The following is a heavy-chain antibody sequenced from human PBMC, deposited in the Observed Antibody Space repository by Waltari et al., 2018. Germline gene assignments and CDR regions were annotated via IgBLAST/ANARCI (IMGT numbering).Heavy chain of an antibody. Sequence: EVRLVQSGGGLVQPGGSLRRSCVASGFTFGGSWMSWVRQAPEKGLEFVANIDQDGSTTNYMGPVKGRFTISRDNAKNSVYLQMNSLRVDDTAVYFCARDPFHSSFDYWGQGALVTVSS. V-gene: IGHV3-7*01. CDR2: IDQDGSTT. CDR1: GFTFGGSW. D-gene: IGHD3-16*01. CDR3: ARDPFHSSFDY. J-gene: IGHJ4*02.